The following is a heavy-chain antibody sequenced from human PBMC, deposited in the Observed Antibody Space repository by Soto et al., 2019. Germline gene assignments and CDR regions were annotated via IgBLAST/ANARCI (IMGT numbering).Heavy chain of an antibody. V-gene: IGHV4-61*01. Sequence: LSLTCIVSGDSVRSGTYYWSWIRQPPGKGLEWIGYIYYSGSTNYEPSLKSRVTISADTSKNQLSLKLNSVTAADTAVYYCASYDVLAAYYYWGQGTLVTVSS. CDR3: ASYDVLAAYYY. D-gene: IGHD3-9*01. CDR1: GDSVRSGTYY. J-gene: IGHJ4*02. CDR2: IYYSGST.